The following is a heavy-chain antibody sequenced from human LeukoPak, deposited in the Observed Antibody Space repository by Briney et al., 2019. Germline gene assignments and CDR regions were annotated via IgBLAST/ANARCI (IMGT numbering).Heavy chain of an antibody. V-gene: IGHV3-7*01. D-gene: IGHD3-10*01. CDR3: ARDRGYSNFDY. CDR2: IDQDEGER. Sequence: QPGGSLRLSCAASGFTFSSYWMSWVRQAPGKGLEWVANIDQDEGERNYVDSVKGRFTISRDNAQNSLYLQVNSLRAEDTAVYFCARDRGYSNFDYWGQGTLVTVSS. J-gene: IGHJ4*02. CDR1: GFTFSSYW.